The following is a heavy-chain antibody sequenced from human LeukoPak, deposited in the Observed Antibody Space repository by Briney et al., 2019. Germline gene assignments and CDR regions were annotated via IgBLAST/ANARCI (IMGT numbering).Heavy chain of an antibody. CDR3: AGRQRYYYDSSDLRDY. D-gene: IGHD3-22*01. J-gene: IGHJ4*02. V-gene: IGHV4-59*01. CDR2: IYYSGST. Sequence: SSETLSLTCTVSGGSISSYYWSWIRQPPGKGLEWIGYIYYSGSTNYNPSLKSRVTISVDTSKNQFSLKLSSVTAADTAVYYCAGRQRYYYDSSDLRDYWGQGTLVTVSS. CDR1: GGSISSYY.